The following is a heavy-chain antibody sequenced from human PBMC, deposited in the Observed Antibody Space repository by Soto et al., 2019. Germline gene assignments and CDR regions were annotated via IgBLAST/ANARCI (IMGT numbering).Heavy chain of an antibody. CDR1: GFTFSSYG. CDR3: AKDLHYDSSGYTNVGDWGYYGMDV. CDR2: ISYDGSNK. Sequence: QVQLVESGGGVVQPGRSLRLSCAASGFTFSSYGMHWVRQAPGKGLEWVAVISYDGSNKYYADSVKGRFTISRDNSKNTLYLQMNSLRAEDTAVYYCAKDLHYDSSGYTNVGDWGYYGMDVWGQGTTVTVSS. J-gene: IGHJ6*02. D-gene: IGHD3-22*01. V-gene: IGHV3-30*18.